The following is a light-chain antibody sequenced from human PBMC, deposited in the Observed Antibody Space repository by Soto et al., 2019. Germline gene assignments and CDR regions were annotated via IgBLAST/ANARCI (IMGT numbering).Light chain of an antibody. V-gene: IGKV3-15*01. CDR3: QQYTTYT. CDR2: GAS. CDR1: QSVSSN. J-gene: IGKJ2*01. Sequence: EIVMTQSPATLSVSPGERATLSCRASQSVSSNLAWYQQKPGQAPRLLIYGASTRATGIPARFSGSGSGTEFTLTISSLQSEDFAVYYCQQYTTYTFGQGTKLEIK.